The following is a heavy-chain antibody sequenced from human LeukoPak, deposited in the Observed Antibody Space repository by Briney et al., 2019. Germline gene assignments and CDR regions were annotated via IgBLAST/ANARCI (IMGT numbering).Heavy chain of an antibody. CDR1: GFTFSSYG. V-gene: IGHV3-48*01. CDR2: ISSSSSTI. Sequence: PGGSLRLSCAASGFTFSSYGMHWVRQAPGKGLEWLSYISSSSSTIYYADSLKGRFTISRDNAKNSLYLQMNSLRAEDTAVYYCARGPGYSSSWYEYYFDYWGQGTLVTVSS. J-gene: IGHJ4*02. D-gene: IGHD6-13*01. CDR3: ARGPGYSSSWYEYYFDY.